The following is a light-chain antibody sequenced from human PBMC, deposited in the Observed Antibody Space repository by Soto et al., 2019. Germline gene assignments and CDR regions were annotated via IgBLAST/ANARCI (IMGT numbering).Light chain of an antibody. CDR3: QQYNSYPWT. CDR2: DAS. J-gene: IGKJ1*01. V-gene: IGKV1-5*01. CDR1: QSISSW. Sequence: DIQFTPSPSSPSASVGDRVTITCPASQSISSWLAWYQQKPGKAPKLLIYDASSLESGVPSRFSGSGSGTEFTLTISSLQPDDFATYYCQQYNSYPWTFGQGTKVDIK.